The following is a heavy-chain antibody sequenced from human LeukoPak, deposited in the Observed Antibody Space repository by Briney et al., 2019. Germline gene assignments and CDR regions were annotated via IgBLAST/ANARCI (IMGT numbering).Heavy chain of an antibody. Sequence: GGSLRLSCEASGLTFSSYGMHWVRQAPGKGLEWVSFISDDGANKNYADSVKGRFTISRDNSKNTLYLQMNSLRGDDTGMYFCAKDSSSSNYYYGLDVWGQGTTVTVSS. D-gene: IGHD6-13*01. J-gene: IGHJ6*02. V-gene: IGHV3-30*02. CDR3: AKDSSSSNYYYGLDV. CDR1: GLTFSSYG. CDR2: ISDDGANK.